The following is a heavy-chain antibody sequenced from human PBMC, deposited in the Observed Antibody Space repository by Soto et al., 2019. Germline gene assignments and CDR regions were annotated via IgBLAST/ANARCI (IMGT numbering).Heavy chain of an antibody. CDR3: ARDHGAYAEYFQH. V-gene: IGHV4-31*03. Sequence: QVQLQESGPGLVKPSQTLSLTCTVSGGSISSGGYYWSWIRQHPGKGLEWIGYIYYSGSTYYNPSLKSRVTISVATPKNQFSLKLSSVTAADTAVYYCARDHGAYAEYFQHWGQGTLVTVSS. D-gene: IGHD3-16*01. J-gene: IGHJ1*01. CDR1: GGSISSGGYY. CDR2: IYYSGST.